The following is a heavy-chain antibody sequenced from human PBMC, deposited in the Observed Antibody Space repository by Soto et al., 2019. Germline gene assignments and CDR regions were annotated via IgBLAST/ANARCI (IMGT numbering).Heavy chain of an antibody. V-gene: IGHV3-33*01. CDR1: GFTFSSHG. CDR3: ARESLMGPTLRPLDY. Sequence: QVQLVESGGGVVQPGRSLRLSCAASGFTFSSHGMHWVRQAPGKGLEWVATIWFDGSNSYYADSVRGRFTISRDNSKNTQYLQMNSLRAEDTAVYYCARESLMGPTLRPLDYWGQGTLITVSS. J-gene: IGHJ4*02. CDR2: IWFDGSNS. D-gene: IGHD2-8*01.